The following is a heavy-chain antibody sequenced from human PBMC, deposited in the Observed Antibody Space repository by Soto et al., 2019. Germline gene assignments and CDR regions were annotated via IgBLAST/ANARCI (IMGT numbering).Heavy chain of an antibody. CDR3: ARGVEGDYDFWGGVGELYYYYGMDV. D-gene: IGHD3-3*01. Sequence: SETLSLTCAVSGYSISSGYYWGWIRQPPGKGLEWIGSIYHSGSTYYNPSLKCRVTISVDTSKNQFSLKLSSVTAADTALYYCARGVEGDYDFWGGVGELYYYYGMDVWGQGTTVTVSS. CDR1: GYSISSGYY. CDR2: IYHSGST. J-gene: IGHJ6*02. V-gene: IGHV4-38-2*01.